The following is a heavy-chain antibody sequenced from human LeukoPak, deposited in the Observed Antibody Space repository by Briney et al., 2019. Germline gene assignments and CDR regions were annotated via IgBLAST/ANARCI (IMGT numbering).Heavy chain of an antibody. Sequence: ASVKVSCKASGYTLTGYCIHWVRQAPGQGLEWMGRINPDTGGTDYAQKFQGRITMTRDTSITTAYMELSRLRSDDTAVYYCARGRTVDYWGQGTLVTVSS. V-gene: IGHV1-2*06. D-gene: IGHD3/OR15-3a*01. CDR3: ARGRTVDY. CDR2: INPDTGGT. CDR1: GYTLTGYC. J-gene: IGHJ4*02.